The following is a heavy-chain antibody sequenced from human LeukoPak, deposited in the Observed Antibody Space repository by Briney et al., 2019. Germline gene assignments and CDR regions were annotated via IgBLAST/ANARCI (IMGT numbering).Heavy chain of an antibody. CDR2: IYYSGST. CDR3: ARSARDYACFDP. CDR1: GGSISSSSYY. J-gene: IGHJ5*02. D-gene: IGHD4-17*01. Sequence: SETLPLTCTVSGGSISSSSYYWGWIRQPPGKGLEWIGSIYYSGSTYYNPSLKSRVTISVDTSKNQFSLKLSSVTAADTAVYSCARSARDYACFDPWGQGTVVTVSS. V-gene: IGHV4-39*01.